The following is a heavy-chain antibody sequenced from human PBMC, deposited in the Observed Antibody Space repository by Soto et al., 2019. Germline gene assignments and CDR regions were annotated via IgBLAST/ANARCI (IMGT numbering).Heavy chain of an antibody. Sequence: QVQLVESGGGVVQPGRSLRLSCAASGFTFSSYGMHWVRQAPGKGLEWVALVSYHGTNKYYGDSVNGRFTISRDNSKNTLHLQMNSLRAEDTAVYYCARGLPYDSSGYFFDYWGQGTLVTVSS. V-gene: IGHV3-30*03. J-gene: IGHJ4*02. CDR1: GFTFSSYG. CDR3: ARGLPYDSSGYFFDY. D-gene: IGHD3-22*01. CDR2: VSYHGTNK.